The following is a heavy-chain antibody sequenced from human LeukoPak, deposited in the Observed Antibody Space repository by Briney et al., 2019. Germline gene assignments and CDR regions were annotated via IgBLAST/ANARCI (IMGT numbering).Heavy chain of an antibody. CDR3: ARGTEYYFDY. V-gene: IGHV1-2*06. D-gene: IGHD1-1*01. J-gene: IGHJ4*02. Sequence: GASVKVSCKASGYTFTGYYMHWVRQAPGQGLEWMGRINPNSGGTNYAQKFQGGVTMTRDTSISTAYMDLTRLRSDDTAVYYCARGTEYYFDYWGQGTLVTVSS. CDR1: GYTFTGYY. CDR2: INPNSGGT.